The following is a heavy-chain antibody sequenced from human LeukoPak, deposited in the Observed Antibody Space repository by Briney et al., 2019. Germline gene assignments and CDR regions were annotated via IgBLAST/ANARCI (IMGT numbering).Heavy chain of an antibody. CDR2: IKHDGSET. D-gene: IGHD3-22*01. CDR1: GFAFDTYW. CDR3: ARDYSAVYYYDSSGYFPYGMDV. V-gene: IGHV3-7*01. Sequence: GGSLRLSCVASGFAFDTYWMTWVRQAPGQGLEWVANIKHDGSETNYVDSVKGRFTISRDNAKNSVHLQMNSLRVEDTAVYYCARDYSAVYYYDSSGYFPYGMDVWGQGTTVTVSS. J-gene: IGHJ6*02.